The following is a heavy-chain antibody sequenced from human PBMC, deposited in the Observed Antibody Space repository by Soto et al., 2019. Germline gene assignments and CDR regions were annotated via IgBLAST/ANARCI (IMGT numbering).Heavy chain of an antibody. V-gene: IGHV3-48*01. CDR2: ISYDSDTI. CDR1: DVTSGRCS. D-gene: IGHD3-16*01. CDR3: ARQYYDDV. Sequence: LSYAVADVTSGRCSVNWVRQAAGKGLEWIAYISYDSDTIQYADSVKGRFTIPRDNAKNSLYLQMNSLRVEDTAVHYCARQYYDDVSAQGTAVTVSS. J-gene: IGHJ6*02.